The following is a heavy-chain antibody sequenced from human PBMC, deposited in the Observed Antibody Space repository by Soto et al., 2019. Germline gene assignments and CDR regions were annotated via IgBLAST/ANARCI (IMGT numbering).Heavy chain of an antibody. CDR1: GGTFSSYA. Sequence: QVQLVQSGAEVKKPGSSVKVSCKASGGTFSSYAISWVRQAPGQGLEWMGGIIPIFGTANYAQKFQGSVTITADKSTSTAYREMSSLRSEDTAVYYCARVGGSYYQLDYWGQGTLVTVSS. CDR3: ARVGGSYYQLDY. V-gene: IGHV1-69*06. CDR2: IIPIFGTA. J-gene: IGHJ4*02. D-gene: IGHD1-26*01.